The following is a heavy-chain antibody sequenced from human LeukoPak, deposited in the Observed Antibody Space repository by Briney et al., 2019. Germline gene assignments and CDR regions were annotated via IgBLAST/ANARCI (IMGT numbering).Heavy chain of an antibody. J-gene: IGHJ3*02. CDR1: RYTFTSYG. Sequence: ASVKVSCKASRYTFTSYGISWVRQAPGQGLEWMGWISVYNGNTNYTQKLQGRVTMTTDTSTSTAYMELRSLRSDDTAVYYCARVFTMIVVVDAFDIWGQGTMVTVSS. D-gene: IGHD3-22*01. CDR3: ARVFTMIVVVDAFDI. V-gene: IGHV1-18*01. CDR2: ISVYNGNT.